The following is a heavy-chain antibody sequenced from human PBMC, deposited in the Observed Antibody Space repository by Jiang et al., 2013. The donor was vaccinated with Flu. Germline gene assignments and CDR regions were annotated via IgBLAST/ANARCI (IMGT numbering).Heavy chain of an antibody. Sequence: RLSCAASGFTFSSYGMHWVRQAPGKGLEWVAVISYDGSNKYYADSVKGRFTISRDNSKNTLYLQMNSLRAEDTAVYYCARAFRTAGYFDYWGQGTLVTVSS. V-gene: IGHV3-33*05. CDR3: ARAFRTAGYFDY. J-gene: IGHJ4*02. CDR2: ISYDGSNK. CDR1: GFTFSSYG. D-gene: IGHD4-17*01.